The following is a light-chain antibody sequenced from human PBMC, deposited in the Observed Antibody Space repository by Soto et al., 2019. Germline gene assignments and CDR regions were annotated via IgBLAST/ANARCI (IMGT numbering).Light chain of an antibody. J-gene: IGLJ1*01. CDR3: GTWDSSLSAYV. V-gene: IGLV1-51*01. CDR2: DNN. Sequence: SALTQPPSVSAAPGQKVTISCSGSSSNIGNNYVSWYQQLPGTAPKLLIYDNNKRPSGIPDRFSDSKSGTSATLGITGLQTGDEADYYCGTWDSSLSAYVFGTGTKVTV. CDR1: SSNIGNNY.